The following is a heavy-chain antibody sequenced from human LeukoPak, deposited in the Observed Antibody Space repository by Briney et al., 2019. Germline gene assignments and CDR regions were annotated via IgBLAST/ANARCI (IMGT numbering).Heavy chain of an antibody. CDR3: ARLRWQLVGPYFDY. J-gene: IGHJ4*02. Sequence: SETLSLTCSFSGDSISTYYWSWIRQSTGKGLEWIGHIYSSGNTDYNSSLKSRVTISVDTSKSQFSLRLSSVTATDTAVYYCARLRWQLVGPYFDYWGQGILVTVFS. V-gene: IGHV4-59*01. CDR1: GDSISTYY. CDR2: IYSSGNT. D-gene: IGHD1-26*01.